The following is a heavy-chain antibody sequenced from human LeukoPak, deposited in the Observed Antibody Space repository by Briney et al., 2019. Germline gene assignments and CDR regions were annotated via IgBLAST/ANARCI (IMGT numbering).Heavy chain of an antibody. V-gene: IGHV3-21*01. J-gene: IGHJ4*02. CDR3: ARDPYYGSDY. CDR1: GFTFSSYS. Sequence: GGSLRLSCAASGFTFSSYSMNWVRQAPGKGLEWVSSISSSSYIYYADSVKGRFTITRHNAKNSVYLQMTSLRAEDTATYYCARDPYYGSDYWGQGTLVTVSS. CDR2: ISSSSYI. D-gene: IGHD3-10*01.